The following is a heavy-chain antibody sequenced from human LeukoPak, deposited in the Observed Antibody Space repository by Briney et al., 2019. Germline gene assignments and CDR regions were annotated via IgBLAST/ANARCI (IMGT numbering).Heavy chain of an antibody. CDR2: INPNSVGT. J-gene: IGHJ4*02. D-gene: IGHD3/OR15-3a*01. V-gene: IGHV1-2*02. CDR3: ARGTDFSVDY. Sequence: ASVKVSCKASGYTFTGYFMHWVRQAPGQGVEWMGWINPNSVGTNYAQKFQGRVTMTRDTSISTAYMELSRLRSDDTAVYYCARGTDFSVDYWGQGTLVTVSS. CDR1: GYTFTGYF.